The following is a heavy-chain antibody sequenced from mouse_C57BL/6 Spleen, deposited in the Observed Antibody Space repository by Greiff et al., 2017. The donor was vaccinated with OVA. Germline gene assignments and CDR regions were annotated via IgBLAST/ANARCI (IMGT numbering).Heavy chain of an antibody. D-gene: IGHD1-1*01. Sequence: VQLQQSGAELVRPGASVKLSCTASGFNIKDDYMHWVKQRPEQGLEWIGWIDPENGDTEYASKFQGKATITADTSSNTAYLQLSSLPSEDTAVYYCTYYGSSPWFAYWGQGTLVTVSA. CDR1: GFNIKDDY. CDR3: TYYGSSPWFAY. V-gene: IGHV14-4*01. CDR2: IDPENGDT. J-gene: IGHJ3*01.